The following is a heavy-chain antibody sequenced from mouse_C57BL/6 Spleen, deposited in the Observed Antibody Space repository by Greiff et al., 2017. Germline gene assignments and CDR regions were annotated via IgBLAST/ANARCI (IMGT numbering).Heavy chain of an antibody. J-gene: IGHJ4*01. CDR3: ARGDFTTVVADAMDY. V-gene: IGHV1-72*01. CDR1: GYTFTSYW. Sequence: QVQLQQPGAELVKPGASVKLSCKASGYTFTSYWMHWVKQRPGRGLEWIGRIDPNSGGTKYNEKFKSKATLTVDKPSSTAYMQLSSLTSENSAVYYCARGDFTTVVADAMDYWGQGTSVTVSS. CDR2: IDPNSGGT. D-gene: IGHD1-1*01.